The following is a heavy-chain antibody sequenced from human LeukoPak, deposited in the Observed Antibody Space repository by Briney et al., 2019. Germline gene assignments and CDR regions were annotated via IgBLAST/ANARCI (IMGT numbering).Heavy chain of an antibody. CDR1: GVTSRNSW. V-gene: IGHV3-74*03. Sequence: GGSLRLSCVASGVTSRNSWMHWVRQAPGKGLVWVSRITIDGSSTTYADFVKGRFTISRDSAKNTLYLQMNSLRAEDTAVYYCTRDRFYAMDAWGQGTTVAV. J-gene: IGHJ6*02. CDR3: TRDRFYAMDA. CDR2: ITIDGSST.